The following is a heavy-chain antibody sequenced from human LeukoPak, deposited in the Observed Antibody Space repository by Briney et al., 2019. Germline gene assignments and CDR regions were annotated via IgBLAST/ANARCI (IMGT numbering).Heavy chain of an antibody. V-gene: IGHV3-74*01. D-gene: IGHD5-18*01. CDR2: INTDGSST. CDR1: GFTLSNYW. CDR3: ARVVWGWDTAMPTPFDY. J-gene: IGHJ4*02. Sequence: GGSLRLSCSASGFTLSNYWMHWVRQAPGKGLVWVSRINTDGSSTNYADSVKGRFTVSRDNAKNSLYLQMNSLRAEDTAVYYCARVVWGWDTAMPTPFDYWGQGTLVTVSS.